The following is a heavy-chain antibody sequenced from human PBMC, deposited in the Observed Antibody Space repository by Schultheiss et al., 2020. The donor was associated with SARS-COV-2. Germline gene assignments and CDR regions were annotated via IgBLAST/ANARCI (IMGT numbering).Heavy chain of an antibody. V-gene: IGHV3-21*03. D-gene: IGHD5-24*01. CDR2: ISSSSSYI. J-gene: IGHJ4*02. CDR3: TSKDGYSLFDY. Sequence: GESLKISCAASGFTFSSYSMNWVRQAPGKGLEWVSSISSSSSYIYYADSVKGRFTISRDNAKNSLYLQMNSLRAEDTAVYYCTSKDGYSLFDYWGQGTLVTVSS. CDR1: GFTFSSYS.